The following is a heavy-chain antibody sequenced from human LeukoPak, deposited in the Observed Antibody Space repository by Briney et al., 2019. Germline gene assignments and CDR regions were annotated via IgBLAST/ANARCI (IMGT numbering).Heavy chain of an antibody. CDR3: ARGFPGATWFDP. CDR1: GYTFTSYA. D-gene: IGHD1-26*01. V-gene: IGHV1-3*03. Sequence: ASVKVSCKASGYTFTSYAMHWVRQPPGQRLEWMGWINAGNGNTKYSQEFQGRVTITRDTSASTAYMELSSLRPEDMAVYDCARGFPGATWFDPSGQGTLVSVSS. CDR2: INAGNGNT. J-gene: IGHJ5*02.